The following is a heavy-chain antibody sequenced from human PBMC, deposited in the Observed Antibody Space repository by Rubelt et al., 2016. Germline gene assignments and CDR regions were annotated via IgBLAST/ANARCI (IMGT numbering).Heavy chain of an antibody. J-gene: IGHJ4*02. CDR3: ARQLITFGGLIVNYFDY. CDR1: GGSVSGYY. V-gene: IGHV4-59*04. D-gene: IGHD3-16*02. CDR2: IYYSGST. Sequence: QLQLQESGPGLVKPSETLSLTCTVSGGSVSGYYWTWIRQSPGKGLEWIGSIYYSGSTYYNPSLKSRVTMSVDTSKNQISLRLNSVTAADTAVYYCARQLITFGGLIVNYFDYWGQGTLVTVSS.